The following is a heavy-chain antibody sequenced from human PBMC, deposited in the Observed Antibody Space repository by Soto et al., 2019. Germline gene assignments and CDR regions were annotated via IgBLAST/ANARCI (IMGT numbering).Heavy chain of an antibody. CDR1: GFTFRDYV. Sequence: EMQLLDSGGDLVHPGGSLRLSCGASGFTFRDYVMGWVRQAPGKGLEWVSGISGDGESTDYTDSVKGRFTISRDNSKNTVYLQMNLLRADDTALYYCVKGGLIRRFDSWGQGTLVTVSS. V-gene: IGHV3-23*01. J-gene: IGHJ4*02. D-gene: IGHD3-16*01. CDR2: ISGDGEST. CDR3: VKGGLIRRFDS.